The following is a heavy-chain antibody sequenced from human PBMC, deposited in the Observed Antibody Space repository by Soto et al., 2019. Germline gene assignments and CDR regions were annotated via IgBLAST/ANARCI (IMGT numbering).Heavy chain of an antibody. CDR1: EFTFSRHG. CDR2: IWSDGSNE. Sequence: QVQLVESGGGVVQPGRSLRLSCAASEFTFSRHGMHWVRQAPGKGLQWVGVIWSDGSNEVYADSVKGRFIISRDNCKNILYLQMNSLRAEDTAVYYCARERTFGDNKHNYMDVWGTGITVTVSS. J-gene: IGHJ6*03. V-gene: IGHV3-33*01. CDR3: ARERTFGDNKHNYMDV. D-gene: IGHD3-10*01.